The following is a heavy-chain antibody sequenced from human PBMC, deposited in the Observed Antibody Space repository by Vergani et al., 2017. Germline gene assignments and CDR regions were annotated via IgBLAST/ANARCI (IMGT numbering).Heavy chain of an antibody. CDR1: GGSISSHY. V-gene: IGHV4-59*11. CDR2: IYYSGST. Sequence: QVQLQESGPGLVKPSETLSLTCTVSGGSISSHYWSWIRQPPGKGLEWIGYIYYSGSTNYNPSLKSRVTISVDTSKNQFSLKLSSVTAADTAVYYCARGRYFVYYYYGMDVWGQGTTVTVSS. J-gene: IGHJ6*02. D-gene: IGHD3-9*01. CDR3: ARGRYFVYYYYGMDV.